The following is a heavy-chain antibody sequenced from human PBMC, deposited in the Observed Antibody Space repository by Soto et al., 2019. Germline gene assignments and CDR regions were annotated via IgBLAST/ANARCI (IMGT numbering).Heavy chain of an antibody. V-gene: IGHV1-18*01. D-gene: IGHD3-22*01. CDR1: GYTFTSYG. CDR2: ISAYNGNT. CDR3: ARDGYYYDSSGYQGIDY. Sequence: QVQLVQSGAEVKKPGASVKVSCKASGYTFTSYGISWVRQAPGQGLEWMGWISAYNGNTNYAQKLQGRVTMTTDTSTSTAYRELRSLRSDDTAVYYCARDGYYYDSSGYQGIDYWGQGTLVTVSS. J-gene: IGHJ4*02.